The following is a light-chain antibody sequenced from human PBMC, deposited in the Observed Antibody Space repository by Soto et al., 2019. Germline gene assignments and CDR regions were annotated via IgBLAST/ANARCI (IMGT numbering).Light chain of an antibody. Sequence: EIVLSQSPATLSLSPGERATLSCRASQSVSSYLAWYQHIPGQAPRLLLYDAAKRATGIPARFSCSGSGTDFALTLSSLEPEDFAVYYCQQRSNWPPTWTFGQGTKVEVK. J-gene: IGKJ1*01. V-gene: IGKV3-11*01. CDR3: QQRSNWPPTWT. CDR2: DAA. CDR1: QSVSSY.